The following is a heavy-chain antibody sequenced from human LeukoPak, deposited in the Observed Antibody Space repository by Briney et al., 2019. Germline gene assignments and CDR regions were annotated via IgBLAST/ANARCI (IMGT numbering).Heavy chain of an antibody. D-gene: IGHD3-10*01. Sequence: GGSLRLSCAASGFTFNSYAMNWVRQAPGKGLEWVSAISGSAGSTYYADSVKGRFTISRDNSKNTLYLQMNSLRAEDTAVYYCARATAGIYGLDVWGQGTTVTVSS. CDR2: ISGSAGST. V-gene: IGHV3-23*01. CDR1: GFTFNSYA. J-gene: IGHJ6*02. CDR3: ARATAGIYGLDV.